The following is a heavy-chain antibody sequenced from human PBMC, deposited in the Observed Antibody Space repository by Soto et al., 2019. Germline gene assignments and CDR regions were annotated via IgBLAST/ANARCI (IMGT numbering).Heavy chain of an antibody. J-gene: IGHJ6*02. CDR2: ISAYNGNT. CDR3: ERAGSSSSPYGMDV. V-gene: IGHV1-18*01. Sequence: ASVKVSCKASGYTFTSYGISWVRQAPGQGLEWMGWISAYNGNTNYAQKLQGRVTMTTDTSTSTAYMELRSLRSDDTAVYYCERAGSSSSPYGMDVWGQGTTVTVSS. D-gene: IGHD6-6*01. CDR1: GYTFTSYG.